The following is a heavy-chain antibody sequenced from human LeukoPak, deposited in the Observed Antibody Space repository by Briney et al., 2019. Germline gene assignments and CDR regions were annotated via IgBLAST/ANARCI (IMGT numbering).Heavy chain of an antibody. J-gene: IGHJ5*02. CDR3: ARRVAAPSGGWFDP. CDR1: GGSISSSSYY. V-gene: IGHV4-39*01. CDR2: IHYSGST. D-gene: IGHD6-6*01. Sequence: PSETLSLTCTVSGGSISSSSYYWGWIRQPPGKGLEWIGSIHYSGSTYYNPSLKSRVTISVDTSKNQFSLKLSSVTAADTAVYYCARRVAAPSGGWFDPWGQGTLVTVSS.